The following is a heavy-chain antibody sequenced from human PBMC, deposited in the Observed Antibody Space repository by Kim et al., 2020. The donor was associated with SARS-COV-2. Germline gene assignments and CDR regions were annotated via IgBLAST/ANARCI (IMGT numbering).Heavy chain of an antibody. CDR3: GKDSGSYYNIGWFDP. CDR1: GFTFSSYA. J-gene: IGHJ5*02. CDR2: ITGSGGST. V-gene: IGHV3-23*01. D-gene: IGHD3-10*01. Sequence: GGSLRLSCAASGFTFSSYAMSWVRQAPGKGLEWVSAITGSGGSTYYADSVKGRFTISRDQSKNTLYLQMNSLRAEDTAIYYCGKDSGSYYNIGWFDPWGQGTLVTVSS.